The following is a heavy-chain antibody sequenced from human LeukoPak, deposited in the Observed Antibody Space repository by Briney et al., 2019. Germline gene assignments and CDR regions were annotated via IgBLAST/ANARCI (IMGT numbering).Heavy chain of an antibody. D-gene: IGHD3-3*01. J-gene: IGHJ6*03. Sequence: ASVKVSCKASGGTFSSYAISWVRQAPGQGLEWMGGIIPIFGTANYAQKFQGRVTITADESTSTAYMELSSLRSEDTAVYYCARSYYDSSATIFGVVTTYYYYYMDVWGKGTTVTVSS. CDR3: ARSYYDSSATIFGVVTTYYYYYMDV. CDR2: IIPIFGTA. CDR1: GGTFSSYA. V-gene: IGHV1-69*13.